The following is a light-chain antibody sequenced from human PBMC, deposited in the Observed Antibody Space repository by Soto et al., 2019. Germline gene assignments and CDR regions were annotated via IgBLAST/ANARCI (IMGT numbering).Light chain of an antibody. V-gene: IGLV2-14*01. CDR3: SSYTSSSTYV. J-gene: IGLJ1*01. CDR1: SSDVGGYTY. Sequence: QSALTQPASVSGSPGQSITISCTGTSSDVGGYTYVSWYQHHPGKAPKLMIYEVSKRPSGVSNRFSGSKSGNTASLTISGLQAEDEADYYCSSYTSSSTYVFGTGTKVTVL. CDR2: EVS.